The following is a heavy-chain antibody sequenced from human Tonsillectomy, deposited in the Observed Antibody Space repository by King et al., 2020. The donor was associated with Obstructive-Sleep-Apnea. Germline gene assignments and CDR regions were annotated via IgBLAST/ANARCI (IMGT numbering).Heavy chain of an antibody. D-gene: IGHD6-19*01. Sequence: LQLQESGPGLVKPSETLPLTCNVSGGSIRRSSHYWGWIRQPPGKGLEWIGSIYYSGSTYYNPSLKSPVTISVDTSKNQFSLKLSSVTAADTAVYYCAGGEYSSGWYGGYFDYWGQGTLVTVSS. J-gene: IGHJ4*03. V-gene: IGHV4-39*07. CDR2: IYYSGST. CDR3: AGGEYSSGWYGGYFDY. CDR1: GGSIRRSSHY.